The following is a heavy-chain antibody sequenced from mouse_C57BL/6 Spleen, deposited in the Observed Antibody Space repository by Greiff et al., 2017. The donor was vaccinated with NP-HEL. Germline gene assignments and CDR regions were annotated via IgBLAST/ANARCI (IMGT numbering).Heavy chain of an antibody. D-gene: IGHD2-4*01. Sequence: VQLQQPGAELVKPGASVKLSCKASGYTFTSYWMQWVKQRPGQGLEWIGEIDPSDSYTNYNQKFKGKATLTVDTSSSTAYMQLSSLTSEDSAVYYCARYYDYDGFAYWGQGTLVTVSA. CDR3: ARYYDYDGFAY. V-gene: IGHV1-50*01. CDR2: IDPSDSYT. CDR1: GYTFTSYW. J-gene: IGHJ3*01.